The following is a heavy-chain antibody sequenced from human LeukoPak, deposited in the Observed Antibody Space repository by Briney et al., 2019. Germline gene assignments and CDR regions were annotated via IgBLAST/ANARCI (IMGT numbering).Heavy chain of an antibody. D-gene: IGHD6-25*01. CDR2: IIPIFGTA. V-gene: IGHV1-69*06. Sequence: SVKVSCKASGGTFSSYAISWVRQAPGQGLEWMGGIIPIFGTANYAQKFQGRVTITADKSTSTAYMELSSLRSEDTAVYYCARDFIAADDASDIWGQGTMVTVSS. CDR3: ARDFIAADDASDI. CDR1: GGTFSSYA. J-gene: IGHJ3*02.